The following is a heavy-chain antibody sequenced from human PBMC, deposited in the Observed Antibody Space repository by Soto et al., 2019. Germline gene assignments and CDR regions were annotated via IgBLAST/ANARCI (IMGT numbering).Heavy chain of an antibody. CDR3: AKANGYSPSRFAFDY. D-gene: IGHD6-13*01. CDR1: GWTCSIDA. V-gene: IGHV3-23*01. Sequence: GGALRRSWGSSGWTCSIDALSRVRHAPGKGLEWVSAISGSGGSTYYAHSVKGRFTISRDNSKNTLYLQMNSLRAEDTAVYYCAKANGYSPSRFAFDYWGQGT. CDR2: ISGSGGST. J-gene: IGHJ4*02.